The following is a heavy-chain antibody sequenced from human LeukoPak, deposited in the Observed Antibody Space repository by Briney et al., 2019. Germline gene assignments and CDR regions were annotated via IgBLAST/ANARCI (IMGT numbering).Heavy chain of an antibody. D-gene: IGHD3-3*01. CDR2: IYYSGST. CDR1: GGSISSSSYY. J-gene: IGHJ4*02. Sequence: PSETLSPTCTVSGGSISSSSYYWGWIRQPPGKGLEWIGSIYYSGSTYYNPSLKSRVTISVDTSKNQFSLKLSSVTAADTAVYYCASPQTGFFGVARRGYYFDYWGQGTLVTVSS. CDR3: ASPQTGFFGVARRGYYFDY. V-gene: IGHV4-39*01.